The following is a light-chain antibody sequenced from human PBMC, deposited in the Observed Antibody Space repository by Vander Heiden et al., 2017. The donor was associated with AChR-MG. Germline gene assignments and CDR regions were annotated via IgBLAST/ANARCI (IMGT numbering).Light chain of an antibody. CDR1: KLGQKY. CDR3: QTWDSSLHV. Sequence: SYDLIQPPSVSVSPGQTASITCSGDKLGQKYASWYQQKPGQSPVMVIYQDSKRPSGIPERFSGSNSGSTATLTISGTQAMDEADYYCQTWDSSLHVFGTGTKVTVL. V-gene: IGLV3-1*01. J-gene: IGLJ1*01. CDR2: QDS.